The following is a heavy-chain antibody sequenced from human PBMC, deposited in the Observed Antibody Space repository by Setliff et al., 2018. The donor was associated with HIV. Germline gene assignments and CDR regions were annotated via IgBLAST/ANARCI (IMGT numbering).Heavy chain of an antibody. J-gene: IGHJ4*02. CDR3: ARDVSWRVRTYIDY. CDR2: INWNGGSYT. CDR1: GFTFDDYG. Sequence: GGSLRLSCAASGFTFDDYGMSWVRQAPGKGLEWVSGINWNGGSYTHYADSVKGRFTISGDNVKNSLYLQMNSLTAEDTAVYYCARDVSWRVRTYIDYWGQGALVTVSS. D-gene: IGHD3-3*01. V-gene: IGHV3-20*04.